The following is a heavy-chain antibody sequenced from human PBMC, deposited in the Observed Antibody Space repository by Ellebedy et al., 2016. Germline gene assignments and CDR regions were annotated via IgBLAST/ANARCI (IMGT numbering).Heavy chain of an antibody. Sequence: ASVKVSXXASGYTFTGYYMHWVRQAPGQGLEWMGWINPNSGGTNYAQKFQGRVTMTRDTSISTAYMELSRLRSDDTAVYYCARHVGVYYDSTWLDYWGQGTLVTVSS. CDR1: GYTFTGYY. D-gene: IGHD3-22*01. V-gene: IGHV1-2*02. CDR2: INPNSGGT. J-gene: IGHJ4*02. CDR3: ARHVGVYYDSTWLDY.